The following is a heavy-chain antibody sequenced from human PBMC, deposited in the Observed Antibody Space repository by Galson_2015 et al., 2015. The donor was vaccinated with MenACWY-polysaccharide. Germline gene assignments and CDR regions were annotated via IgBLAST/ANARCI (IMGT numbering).Heavy chain of an antibody. J-gene: IGHJ3*02. V-gene: IGHV3-23*01. CDR1: GFTFSNYA. Sequence: SLRLSCAASGFTFSNYAMSWVRQAPGKGLEWVSAIRGSGNSTYYADSVKGRFTISRDTSKNTLYLQLSSLRAEDTAVYYCAKCREKTLYDSVDIWGQGAMVTVSS. CDR3: AKCREKTLYDSVDI. CDR2: IRGSGNST. D-gene: IGHD1-26*01.